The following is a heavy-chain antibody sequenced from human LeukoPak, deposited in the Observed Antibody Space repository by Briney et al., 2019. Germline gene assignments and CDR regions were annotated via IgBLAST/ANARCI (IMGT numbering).Heavy chain of an antibody. CDR2: IYYSGST. CDR1: GGSISSSSYY. V-gene: IGHV4-39*07. CDR3: ARAEYSSSSNYYFDY. Sequence: SETLSLTCTVSGGSISSSSYYWGWIRQPPGKGLEWIGSIYYSGSTYYNPSLKSRVTISVDTSKNQSSLKLSSVTAADTAVYYCARAEYSSSSNYYFDYWGQGTLVTVSS. J-gene: IGHJ4*02. D-gene: IGHD6-6*01.